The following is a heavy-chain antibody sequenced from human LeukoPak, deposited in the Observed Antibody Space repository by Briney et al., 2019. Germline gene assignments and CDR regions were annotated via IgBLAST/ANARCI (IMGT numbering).Heavy chain of an antibody. CDR2: IYTSGST. CDR3: ARGSGIAAAGKVGLFDP. Sequence: RSETLSLTCTVSGGSISSYYWSWIRQPAGKGLEWIGRIYTSGSTNYNPSLKSRVTMSVDTSKNQFSLKLSSVTAADTAVYYCARGSGIAAAGKVGLFDPWGQGTLVTVSS. J-gene: IGHJ5*02. CDR1: GGSISSYY. V-gene: IGHV4-4*07. D-gene: IGHD6-13*01.